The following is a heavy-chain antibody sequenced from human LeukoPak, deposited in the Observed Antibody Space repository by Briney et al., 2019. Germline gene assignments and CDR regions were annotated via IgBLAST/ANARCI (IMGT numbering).Heavy chain of an antibody. Sequence: ASVKVSCKASGYTFTSYGISWVRQAPGQGLEWMGWISAYNGNTNYAQKLQGRVTMTTDTSTSTAYMELRSLRSDDTAVYYCAIGRHLRFLPYYYYYMDVWGKGTTVTVSS. CDR1: GYTFTSYG. CDR2: ISAYNGNT. V-gene: IGHV1-18*01. D-gene: IGHD3-3*01. CDR3: AIGRHLRFLPYYYYYMDV. J-gene: IGHJ6*03.